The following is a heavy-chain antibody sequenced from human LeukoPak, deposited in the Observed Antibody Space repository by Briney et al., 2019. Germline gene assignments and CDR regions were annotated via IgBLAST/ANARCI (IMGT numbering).Heavy chain of an antibody. CDR2: IRYDGSNK. D-gene: IGHD3-10*01. J-gene: IGHJ5*02. CDR3: AKDSRARQFGEFLSRAPQYNWFDP. V-gene: IGHV3-30*02. CDR1: GFTFSNYG. Sequence: GGSLRLSCAVSGFTFSNYGMHWVRQAPGKGLEWVAFIRYDGSNKFYPDSVKGRFTISRDNPKNTLYLQMNSLRAEDTAVYYCAKDSRARQFGEFLSRAPQYNWFDPWGQGTLVTVSS.